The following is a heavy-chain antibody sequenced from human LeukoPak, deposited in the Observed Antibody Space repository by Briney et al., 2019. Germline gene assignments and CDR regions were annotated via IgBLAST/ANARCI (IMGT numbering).Heavy chain of an antibody. CDR2: ISAYNGNT. J-gene: IGHJ4*02. CDR1: GYTFTSYG. V-gene: IGHV1-18*04. Sequence: ASVKVSCKASGYTFTSYGISWVRQAPGQGLEWMGWISAYNGNTNYAQKLQGRVTITTDTSTSTAYMELRSLRSDDTAVYYCARGVRGTTGILPSLFDYWGQGTLVTVSS. CDR3: ARGVRGTTGILPSLFDY. D-gene: IGHD1-1*01.